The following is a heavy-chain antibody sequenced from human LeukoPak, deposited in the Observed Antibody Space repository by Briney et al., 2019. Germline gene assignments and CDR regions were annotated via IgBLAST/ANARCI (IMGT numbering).Heavy chain of an antibody. J-gene: IGHJ4*02. D-gene: IGHD3-22*01. CDR3: ARGLSRSVPGVGIVY. CDR1: GFTFSNYN. V-gene: IGHV3-21*01. Sequence: GGSLRVSCAASGFTFSNYNMNWVRPAPGKGLEWISSISSSSRYMYYAHSVKDRFTISRDNAKNSLYLQMNSLRAEGPAAYYSARGLSRSVPGVGIVYWGQGTLVTVSS. CDR2: ISSSSRYM.